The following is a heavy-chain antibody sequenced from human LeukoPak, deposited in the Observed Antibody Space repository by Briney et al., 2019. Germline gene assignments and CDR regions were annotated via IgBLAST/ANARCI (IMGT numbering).Heavy chain of an antibody. Sequence: SVEVSCKASGGTFVSFTISWVRQAPGQGLEWMGRIIPMLGMSNYTQKFQDRVTITADKSTSTAYMELSGLRSEDTAVYYCARDLGYCAGASCSRWGYGFGIWGQGTKVIVSS. CDR3: ARDLGYCAGASCSRWGYGFGI. J-gene: IGHJ3*02. CDR2: IIPMLGMS. V-gene: IGHV1-69*04. D-gene: IGHD2-8*02. CDR1: GGTFVSFT.